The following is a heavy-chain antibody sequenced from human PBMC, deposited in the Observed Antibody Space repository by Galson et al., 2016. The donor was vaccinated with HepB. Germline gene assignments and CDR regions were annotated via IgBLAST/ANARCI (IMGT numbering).Heavy chain of an antibody. CDR1: GFTFSSYA. V-gene: IGHV3-23*01. D-gene: IGHD4-11*01. Sequence: SLRLSCAASGFTFSSYAMYWVRQAPGKGLEWVSSISGSAITTYYADSGKGRFTISRDSSTNTLYLHMNSLRAEDTAIYYCARTMGRGNYATYDWGQGTLVTVSS. J-gene: IGHJ4*02. CDR2: ISGSAITT. CDR3: ARTMGRGNYATYD.